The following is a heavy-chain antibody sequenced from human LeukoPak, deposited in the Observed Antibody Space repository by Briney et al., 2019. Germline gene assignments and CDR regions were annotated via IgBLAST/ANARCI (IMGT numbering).Heavy chain of an antibody. CDR1: GGSISSGSYY. CDR3: ARDLTVVTPSQEYNWFDP. D-gene: IGHD4-23*01. CDR2: IYTSGST. Sequence: SETLSLTCTVSGGSISSGSYYWSWIRQPAGKGLEWIGRIYTSGSTNYNPSLKSRVTISVDTSKNQFSLKLSSVTAADTAVYYCARDLTVVTPSQEYNWFDPWGQGTLATVSS. V-gene: IGHV4-61*02. J-gene: IGHJ5*02.